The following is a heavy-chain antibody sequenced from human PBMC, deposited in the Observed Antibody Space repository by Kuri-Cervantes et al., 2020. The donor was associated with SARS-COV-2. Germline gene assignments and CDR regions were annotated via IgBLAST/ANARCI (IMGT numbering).Heavy chain of an antibody. CDR2: IIPIFGTA. V-gene: IGHV1-69*13. CDR3: ARGGESSSSLPIVFYI. Sequence: SVKVSCKASGGTFSSYAISWVRQAPGQGLEWMGRIIPIFGTANYAQKFQGRVTITADESTSTAYMELSSLRSDDTAVYYCARGGESSSSLPIVFYIWGQGTMVTVSS. D-gene: IGHD6-6*01. J-gene: IGHJ3*02. CDR1: GGTFSSYA.